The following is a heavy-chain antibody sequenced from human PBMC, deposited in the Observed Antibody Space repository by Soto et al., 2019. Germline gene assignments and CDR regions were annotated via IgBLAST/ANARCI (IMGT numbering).Heavy chain of an antibody. Sequence: QVQLVESGGGVVQPGRSLRLSCAASGFTFSSYGMHWVRQAPGKGLEWVAVISYDGSYKYYADSVKGRFAISRDNSKNTLYLQMNSLRAEDTAVYYCAKWNGGFDYWGQGTLVTVSS. CDR2: ISYDGSYK. J-gene: IGHJ4*02. V-gene: IGHV3-30*18. CDR3: AKWNGGFDY. D-gene: IGHD3-16*01. CDR1: GFTFSSYG.